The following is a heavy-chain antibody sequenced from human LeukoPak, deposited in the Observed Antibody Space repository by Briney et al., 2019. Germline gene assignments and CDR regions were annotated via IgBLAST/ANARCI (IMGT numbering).Heavy chain of an antibody. Sequence: PGGSLRLSCAASGFAFSSYWMTWVRQAPGKGLEWVASIKQGGGDKYYVDSVKGRFTISRDNSQKSLYLQMNSLRAEDTAVYYCARTNSGYDDGDTQGAYYFDYWGQGTLVTVSS. J-gene: IGHJ4*02. CDR1: GFAFSSYW. D-gene: IGHD5-12*01. V-gene: IGHV3-7*03. CDR3: ARTNSGYDDGDTQGAYYFDY. CDR2: IKQGGGDK.